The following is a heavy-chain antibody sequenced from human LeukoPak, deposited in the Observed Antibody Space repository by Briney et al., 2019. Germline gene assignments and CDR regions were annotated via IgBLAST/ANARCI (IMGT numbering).Heavy chain of an antibody. V-gene: IGHV4-34*01. CDR2: MNHSGST. Sequence: SETLSLTCAVYGGSFSGYYWSWIRQPPGKGLEWIGEMNHSGSTNYNPSLKSRVAISADTSKNQFSLKLSSVTAADTAVYYCARIQRYFGSGSHWYFDLWGRGTLVTVSS. J-gene: IGHJ2*01. D-gene: IGHD3-10*01. CDR1: GGSFSGYY. CDR3: ARIQRYFGSGSHWYFDL.